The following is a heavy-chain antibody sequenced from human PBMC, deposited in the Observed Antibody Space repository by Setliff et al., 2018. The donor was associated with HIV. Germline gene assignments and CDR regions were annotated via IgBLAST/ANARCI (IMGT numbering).Heavy chain of an antibody. Sequence: SETLSLTCAVSDYSISSGYYWGWIRQPPGKGLEWIGSIYHSGSTYYNPSLKSRVTISVDTSKNHFSLKLSSVTAADTAVYYCARHDPYKVDVWGKGTTVTVSS. CDR1: DYSISSGYY. CDR3: ARHDPYKVDV. J-gene: IGHJ6*04. V-gene: IGHV4-38-2*01. D-gene: IGHD1-20*01. CDR2: IYHSGST.